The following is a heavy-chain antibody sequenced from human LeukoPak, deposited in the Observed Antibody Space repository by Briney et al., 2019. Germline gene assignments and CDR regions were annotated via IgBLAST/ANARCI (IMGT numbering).Heavy chain of an antibody. CDR1: GFTFSSYG. V-gene: IGHV3-30*02. D-gene: IGHD3-10*01. Sequence: GGSLRLSCAASGFTFSSYGMHWVRQAPGKGLEWVAFIRYDGNKKYYADSVKGRFTISRDNSKNTLYLQMNSLRAEDTAVYYCAKGMVRGVLMYDYWGQGTLVTVSS. CDR3: AKGMVRGVLMYDY. J-gene: IGHJ4*02. CDR2: IRYDGNKK.